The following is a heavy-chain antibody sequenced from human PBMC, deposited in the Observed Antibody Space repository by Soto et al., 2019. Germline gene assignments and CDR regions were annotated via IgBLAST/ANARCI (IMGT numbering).Heavy chain of an antibody. CDR3: AKDGAPRYCSRSSCHPAGAY. V-gene: IGHV3-30*18. CDR1: GFTFSNYG. Sequence: QVLLVESGGGVVQPGRSLRLSCAGSGFTFSNYGLHWVRQAPGKGLDWVSFISFDGSHKYYADSVKGRSTISRDNSNNMLYLQMDSLTTEDTAVYYCAKDGAPRYCSRSSCHPAGAYWGQGTLVTVSS. D-gene: IGHD2-15*01. CDR2: ISFDGSHK. J-gene: IGHJ4*02.